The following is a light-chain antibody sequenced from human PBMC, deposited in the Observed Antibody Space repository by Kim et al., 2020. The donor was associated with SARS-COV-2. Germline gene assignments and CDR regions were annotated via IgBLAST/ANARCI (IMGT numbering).Light chain of an antibody. Sequence: EIVLTQSPGTLSLSPGERATLSCRASQSVSSSYLAWYQQKPGQAPRLLIYGASSRATGIPDRFSGSGSGTDFTLTISRLEPEDFAVYYCQHYGTSPFTFGSGTKVDIK. CDR1: QSVSSSY. CDR2: GAS. CDR3: QHYGTSPFT. V-gene: IGKV3-20*01. J-gene: IGKJ3*01.